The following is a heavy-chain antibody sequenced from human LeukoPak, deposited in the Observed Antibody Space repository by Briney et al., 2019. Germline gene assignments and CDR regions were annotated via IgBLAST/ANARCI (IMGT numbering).Heavy chain of an antibody. J-gene: IGHJ4*02. V-gene: IGHV1-2*02. D-gene: IGHD4-17*01. Sequence: GASVKVSCKASGYTFTGYYMHWVRQAPGQGLEWMGWINPNSGGTNYAQKFQGRVTMTRDTSISTAYMELSRRRSDDTAVYYCARDQVGGDPAGYWGQGALVTVSS. CDR1: GYTFTGYY. CDR3: ARDQVGGDPAGY. CDR2: INPNSGGT.